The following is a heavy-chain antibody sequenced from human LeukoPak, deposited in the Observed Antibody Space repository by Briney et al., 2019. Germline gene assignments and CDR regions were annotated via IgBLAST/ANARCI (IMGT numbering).Heavy chain of an antibody. CDR1: GGSISSGDYY. J-gene: IGHJ5*02. Sequence: SETLSLTCTVSGGSISSGDYYWSWIRQPPGKGLEWIGYIYYSGSTYYNPSLKSRVTISVDTSKNQFSLKLSSVTAADTAVYYCARGEDVDIVATRGWFDPRGQGTLVTVSS. V-gene: IGHV4-30-4*01. CDR3: ARGEDVDIVATRGWFDP. D-gene: IGHD5-12*01. CDR2: IYYSGST.